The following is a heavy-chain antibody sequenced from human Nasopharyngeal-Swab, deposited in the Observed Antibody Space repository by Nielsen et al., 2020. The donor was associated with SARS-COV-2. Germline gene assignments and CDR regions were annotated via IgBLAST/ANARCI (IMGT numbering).Heavy chain of an antibody. V-gene: IGHV4-4*08. J-gene: IGHJ6*03. CDR1: GGSISSYY. CDR3: ARDLAYCSSTSCHISGSYYYYYMDV. CDR2: IYTSGST. D-gene: IGHD2-2*01. Sequence: SETLSLTCTVSGGSISSYYWSWIRQPPGKGLEWIGYIYTSGSTNYNPSLKSRVTISVDTSKNQFSLKLSSVTAADTAVYYCARDLAYCSSTSCHISGSYYYYYMDVWGKGTTVTVSS.